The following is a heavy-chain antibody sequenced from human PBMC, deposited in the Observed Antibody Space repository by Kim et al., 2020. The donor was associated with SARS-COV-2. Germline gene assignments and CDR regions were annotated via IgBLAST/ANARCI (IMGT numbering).Heavy chain of an antibody. CDR1: GFTFSSYS. D-gene: IGHD2-21*02. CDR3: ARYPSYCGGDCYSNDAFEI. J-gene: IGHJ3*02. CDR2: ISRSSSYI. Sequence: GGSLRLSCAASGFTFSSYSMNWVRQAPGKGLEWVSSISRSSSYINYADSVKGRFTISRDNAKNSLYLQMNSLRAEDTAVYYCARYPSYCGGDCYSNDAFEIWGQGTMVTVSS. V-gene: IGHV3-21*01.